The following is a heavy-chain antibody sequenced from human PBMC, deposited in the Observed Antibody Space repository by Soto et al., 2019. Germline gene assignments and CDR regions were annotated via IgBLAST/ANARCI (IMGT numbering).Heavy chain of an antibody. CDR3: ARSRRNYDFWSGYYRFYYYYGMDV. D-gene: IGHD3-3*01. J-gene: IGHJ6*02. CDR2: IYHSGST. Sequence: SETLSLTCAVSCGSISSSNWWWWVRQPPGGGLGWVGEIYHSGSTNYNPSLKSRITITVDKSKNQFSLKLSSVTAADTAVYYCARSRRNYDFWSGYYRFYYYYGMDVWGQGTTVTVSS. V-gene: IGHV4-4*02. CDR1: CGSISSSNW.